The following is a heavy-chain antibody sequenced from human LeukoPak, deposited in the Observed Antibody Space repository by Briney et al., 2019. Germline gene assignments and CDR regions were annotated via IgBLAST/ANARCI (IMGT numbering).Heavy chain of an antibody. D-gene: IGHD3-9*01. J-gene: IGHJ3*02. CDR1: GGSISSYY. CDR2: IYYSGST. CDR3: ARLTGYRIESAFDI. Sequence: PSETLSLTCTVSGGSISSYYWSWIRQPPGKGLEWIGYIYYSGSTNYNPSLKSRVTISVDTSKNQFSLKLSSATAADTAVYYCARLTGYRIESAFDIWGQGTMVTVSS. V-gene: IGHV4-59*01.